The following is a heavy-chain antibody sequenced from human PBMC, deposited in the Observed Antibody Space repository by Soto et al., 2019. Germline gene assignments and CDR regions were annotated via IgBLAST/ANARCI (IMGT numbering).Heavy chain of an antibody. Sequence: ASVKVSCKAPGYTFSNYGITWVRQAPGQGLEWMGWISAYNGYTNYAQRLQDRVTMATDTSTTTAYMEVRSLRSDDTAVYYCARDSSPHCSGGSCYSRFDYWGQGTLVTVSS. J-gene: IGHJ4*02. CDR2: ISAYNGYT. CDR3: ARDSSPHCSGGSCYSRFDY. D-gene: IGHD2-15*01. V-gene: IGHV1-18*01. CDR1: GYTFSNYG.